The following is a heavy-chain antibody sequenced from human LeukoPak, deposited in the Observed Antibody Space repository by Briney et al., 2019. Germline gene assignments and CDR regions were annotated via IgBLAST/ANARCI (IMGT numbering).Heavy chain of an antibody. CDR1: GGTFSSYA. J-gene: IGHJ6*03. D-gene: IGHD1-26*01. Sequence: ASVKVSCKASGGTFSSYAISWVRQAPGQGLEWMGGIIPIFGTANYAQKFQGRVTITADESTSTAYMELSSLRSEDTAVYYCARGGYEVGATPGYYYYYMDVWGKGTTVTVSS. V-gene: IGHV1-69*13. CDR2: IIPIFGTA. CDR3: ARGGYEVGATPGYYYYYMDV.